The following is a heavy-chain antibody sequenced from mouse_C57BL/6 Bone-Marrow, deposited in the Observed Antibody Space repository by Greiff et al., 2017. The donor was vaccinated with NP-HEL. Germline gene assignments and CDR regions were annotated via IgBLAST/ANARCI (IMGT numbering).Heavy chain of an antibody. CDR2: IYPGSGNT. CDR3: AREVDYCGSSAYFAV. Sequence: QVQLKESGPELVKPGASVKISCKASGYSFTSYYIHWVKQRPGQGLEWIGWIYPGSGNTKYNEKFKGKATLTADKSSSTAYMQLSSLTSEDSAVYSCAREVDYCGSSAYFAVWGTGTTVTVSS. D-gene: IGHD1-1*01. J-gene: IGHJ1*03. CDR1: GYSFTSYY. V-gene: IGHV1-66*01.